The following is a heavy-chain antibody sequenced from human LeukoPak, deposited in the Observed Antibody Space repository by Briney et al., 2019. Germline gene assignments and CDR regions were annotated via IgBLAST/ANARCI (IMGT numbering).Heavy chain of an antibody. V-gene: IGHV3-30*18. D-gene: IGHD3-10*01. Sequence: PGGSLRLSCAASGFTFSSYGMHWVRQAPGKGLEWVAVISYDGSNKYYADSVKGRFTISRDNSKNTLYLQMNSLRVEDTAVYYCAKDREFGDTYLDYWGQGTLVTVSS. CDR2: ISYDGSNK. CDR3: AKDREFGDTYLDY. J-gene: IGHJ4*02. CDR1: GFTFSSYG.